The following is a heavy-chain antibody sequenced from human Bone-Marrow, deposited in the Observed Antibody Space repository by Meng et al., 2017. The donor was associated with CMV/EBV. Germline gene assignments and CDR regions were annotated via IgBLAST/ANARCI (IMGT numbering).Heavy chain of an antibody. J-gene: IGHJ4*02. CDR1: GFTVSSNY. CDR3: ARGVYSNYDS. D-gene: IGHD4-11*01. CDR2: IYSGGST. Sequence: GGSLRLSCAASGFTVSSNYMSWVRQAPGKGLEWVSVIYSGGSTYYADSVKGRFTISRDNSKDTVSMQMNSLRAEDTAMYYCARGVYSNYDSWGQGTLVTVSS. V-gene: IGHV3-53*01.